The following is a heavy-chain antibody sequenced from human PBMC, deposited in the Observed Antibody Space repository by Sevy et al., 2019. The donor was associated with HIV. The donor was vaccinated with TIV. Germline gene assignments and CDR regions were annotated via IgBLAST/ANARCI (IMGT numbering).Heavy chain of an antibody. V-gene: IGHV3-48*02. CDR1: GFTFSSYS. Sequence: GGSLRLSCAASGFTFSSYSMNWVRQAPGKGLEWVSYISSSSSTIYYADSVKGRFTISRDNAKNSLYLQMNSLRDEDTAVYYCARDNRREGIAAPDYWGQGTLVTVSS. D-gene: IGHD6-13*01. CDR2: ISSSSSTI. J-gene: IGHJ4*02. CDR3: ARDNRREGIAAPDY.